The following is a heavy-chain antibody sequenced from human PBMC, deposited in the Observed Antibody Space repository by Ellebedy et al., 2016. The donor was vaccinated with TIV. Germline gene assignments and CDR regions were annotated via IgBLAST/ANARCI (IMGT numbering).Heavy chain of an antibody. D-gene: IGHD1-7*01. CDR3: ARAWGFKLNYFYYGMDV. Sequence: SXAVSGGSISSSNWWSWVRQPPGKGLEWIGEIYHSGSTHYNPSLKSRVTISVDKSKNQFSLKLSSVTAADTAVYYCARAWGFKLNYFYYGMDVWGQGTTVTVSS. V-gene: IGHV4-4*02. CDR2: IYHSGST. J-gene: IGHJ6*02. CDR1: GGSISSSNW.